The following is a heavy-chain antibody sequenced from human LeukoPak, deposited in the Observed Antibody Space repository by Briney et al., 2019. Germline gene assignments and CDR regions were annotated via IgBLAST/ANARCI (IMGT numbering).Heavy chain of an antibody. CDR2: ISGSGGST. CDR3: AKDDLWRVVVVAATPVDWFDP. J-gene: IGHJ5*02. Sequence: GGTLRLSCAASGFTFSSFGMSWVRQAPGKGLEWVSGISGSGGSTYYADSVKGRFTISRDNSKNTLYLQMNSLRAEDTAVYYCAKDDLWRVVVVAATPVDWFDPWGQGTLVTVSS. V-gene: IGHV3-23*01. D-gene: IGHD2-15*01. CDR1: GFTFSSFG.